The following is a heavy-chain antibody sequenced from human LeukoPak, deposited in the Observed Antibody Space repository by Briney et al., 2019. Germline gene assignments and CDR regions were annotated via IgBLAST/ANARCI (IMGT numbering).Heavy chain of an antibody. CDR1: GGSFSGYY. CDR3: ARGKRSDGYATDFDY. Sequence: SETLSLTRAVYGGSFSGYYWSWIRQPPGKGLEWIGEINLSGSTNYNPSLKSRVTISVDTSKNQFSLKLNSVTAADTAVYYCARGKRSDGYATDFDYWGQGTLVTVSS. D-gene: IGHD5-24*01. CDR2: INLSGST. J-gene: IGHJ4*02. V-gene: IGHV4-34*01.